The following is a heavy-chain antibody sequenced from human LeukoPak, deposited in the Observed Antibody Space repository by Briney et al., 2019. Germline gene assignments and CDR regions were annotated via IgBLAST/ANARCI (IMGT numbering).Heavy chain of an antibody. V-gene: IGHV1-18*01. CDR3: ARDIVSGPPFDY. Sequence: GASVEVSCKASGYTFTSYGFSWVRQAPGQGLEWMGWISAYNGDTNYAQKVQGRVTMTTDTSTSTAYMELRSLRSDDTAIYYCARDIVSGPPFDYWGQGTLVTVSS. CDR1: GYTFTSYG. J-gene: IGHJ4*02. CDR2: ISAYNGDT. D-gene: IGHD2-15*01.